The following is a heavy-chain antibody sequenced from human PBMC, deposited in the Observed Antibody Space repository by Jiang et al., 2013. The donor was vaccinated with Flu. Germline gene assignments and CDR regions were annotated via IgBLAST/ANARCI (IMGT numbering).Heavy chain of an antibody. D-gene: IGHD4-17*01. CDR3: ARDGYGDYVGVLDY. Sequence: GVVQPGRSLRLSCAASGFTFSSYAMHWVRQAPGKGLEWVAVISYDGSNKYYADSVKGRFTISRDNSKNTLYLQMNSLRAEDTAVYYCARDGYGDYVGVLDYWGQGTLVTVSS. J-gene: IGHJ4*02. V-gene: IGHV3-30-3*01. CDR2: ISYDGSNK. CDR1: GFTFSSYA.